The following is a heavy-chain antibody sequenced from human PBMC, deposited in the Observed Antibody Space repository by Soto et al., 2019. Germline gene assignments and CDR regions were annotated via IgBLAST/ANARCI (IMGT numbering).Heavy chain of an antibody. V-gene: IGHV3-33*01. Sequence: GGSLRLSCAASGFTFSSYGMHWVRQAPGKGLEWVAVIWYDGSNKYYADSVKGRFTISRDNSKNTLYLQMNSLRAEDTAVYYCARDHRIREYRGDNWFDPWGQGTLVTVSS. CDR2: IWYDGSNK. CDR3: ARDHRIREYRGDNWFDP. J-gene: IGHJ5*02. CDR1: GFTFSSYG. D-gene: IGHD1-26*01.